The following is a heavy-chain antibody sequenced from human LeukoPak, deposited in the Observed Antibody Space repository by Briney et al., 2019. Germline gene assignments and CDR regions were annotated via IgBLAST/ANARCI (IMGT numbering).Heavy chain of an antibody. CDR1: GFTFSTYA. CDR3: ARSGYSSGWYYFDY. J-gene: IGHJ4*02. V-gene: IGHV3-23*01. CDR2: ISGSGDST. D-gene: IGHD6-19*01. Sequence: GGSLRLSCAASGFTFSTYAMSWVRQAPGKGLEWVSGISGSGDSTYYADSVKGRFTISRDNSKNTLYLQMNSLRAEDTAVYYCARSGYSSGWYYFDYWGQGTLVTVSS.